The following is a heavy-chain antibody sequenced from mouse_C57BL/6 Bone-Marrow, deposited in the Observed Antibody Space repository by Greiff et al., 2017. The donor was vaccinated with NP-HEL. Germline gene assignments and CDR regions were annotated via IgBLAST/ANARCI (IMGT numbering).Heavy chain of an antibody. CDR1: GYTFTSYW. Sequence: QVQLQQPGAELVKPGASVKMSCKASGYTFTSYWITWVKQRPGQGLEWIGDIYPGSGSTNYNEKFKSKATLTVDTSSSTAYMQLSSLTSEDSAVYYCARRRGNMISYAMDYWGQGTSVTVSS. D-gene: IGHD2-4*01. CDR2: IYPGSGST. V-gene: IGHV1-55*01. J-gene: IGHJ4*01. CDR3: ARRRGNMISYAMDY.